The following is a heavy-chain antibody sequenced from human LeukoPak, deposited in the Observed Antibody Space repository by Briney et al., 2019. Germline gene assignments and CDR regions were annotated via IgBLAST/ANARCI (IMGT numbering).Heavy chain of an antibody. CDR2: ISGSGGST. V-gene: IGHV3-23*01. J-gene: IGHJ4*02. CDR1: GFTFSSYA. Sequence: PGGSLRLSCAASGFTFSSYAMSWVRQAPGKGLEWVSAISGSGGSTYYADSVKGRFTISRDNSKNTLYLQMNSLRAADTAVYYCAKDRYCSSTSCYALLDYWGQGTLVTVSS. D-gene: IGHD2-2*01. CDR3: AKDRYCSSTSCYALLDY.